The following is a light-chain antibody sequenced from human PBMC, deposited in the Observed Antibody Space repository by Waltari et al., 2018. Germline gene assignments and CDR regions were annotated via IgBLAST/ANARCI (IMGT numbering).Light chain of an antibody. CDR3: CSYAGLVV. J-gene: IGLJ2*01. CDR1: SSDVGSYNL. CDR2: EVS. Sequence: QSALTQPASVSGSPGQSITIPCTGTSSDVGSYNLFSWYQQHPGKAPKRMIYEVSKRPSGVSNRFSGSKSGNTASLTISGLQAEDEADYYCCSYAGLVVFGGGTKLTVL. V-gene: IGLV2-23*02.